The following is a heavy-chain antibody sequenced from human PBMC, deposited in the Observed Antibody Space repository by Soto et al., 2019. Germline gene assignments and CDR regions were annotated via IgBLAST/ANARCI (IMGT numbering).Heavy chain of an antibody. J-gene: IGHJ6*02. Sequence: GGSLRLSCVASRFIFSNFAMHWVRQAPGKWLEWVCFISYDGSNKFYAYSVKGRFSISRDNSENTLYLQINSLRGEDSAVHYRVRAAATRPYFYYYYGMDVSGQGTTVTVSS. D-gene: IGHD6-6*01. V-gene: IGHV3-30-3*01. CDR1: RFIFSNFA. CDR3: VRAAATRPYFYYYYGMDV. CDR2: ISYDGSNK.